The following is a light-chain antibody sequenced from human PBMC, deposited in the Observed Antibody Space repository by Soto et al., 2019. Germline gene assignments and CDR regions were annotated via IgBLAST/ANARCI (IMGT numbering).Light chain of an antibody. V-gene: IGLV2-11*01. J-gene: IGLJ2*01. CDR2: DVS. CDR1: SSDVGGYNY. CDR3: CSYAGSYTLI. Sequence: QSVLTQPSSVSGSPGQSVTISCTGTSSDVGGYNYVSWYQQHPGKAPKFIIYDVSKRPSGVPDRFSGSKSGNTASLTISGLQAEDEADYYCCSYAGSYTLIFGGGTKLTVL.